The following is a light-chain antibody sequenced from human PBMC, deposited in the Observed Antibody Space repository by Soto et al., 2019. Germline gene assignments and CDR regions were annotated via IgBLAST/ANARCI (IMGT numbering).Light chain of an antibody. CDR1: QGISSA. CDR3: QQFDTYPLT. CDR2: DAS. V-gene: IGKV1-13*02. Sequence: AIQLTQSPSSLSASVGDRVTITCRASQGISSAFAWYQQKPGKVPKLLIYDASSLESGVPSRFTGSGSGTDFTLTISRLQPEDFATYYCQQFDTYPLTFGQGTRLEIK. J-gene: IGKJ5*01.